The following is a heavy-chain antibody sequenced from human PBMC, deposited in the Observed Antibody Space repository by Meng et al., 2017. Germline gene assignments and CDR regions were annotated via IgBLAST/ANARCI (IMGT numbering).Heavy chain of an antibody. Sequence: VQLVGSGGGVVQPGRSLRLSCAASGFPFSSYAMHWVRQAPGKGLEWVAVISYDGSNKYYADSVKGRFTISRDNSKNTLYLQMNSLRAEDTAVYYCARDRRGGATTGNFQHWGQGTLVTVSS. CDR2: ISYDGSNK. CDR3: ARDRRGGATTGNFQH. V-gene: IGHV3-30*04. CDR1: GFPFSSYA. D-gene: IGHD1-26*01. J-gene: IGHJ1*01.